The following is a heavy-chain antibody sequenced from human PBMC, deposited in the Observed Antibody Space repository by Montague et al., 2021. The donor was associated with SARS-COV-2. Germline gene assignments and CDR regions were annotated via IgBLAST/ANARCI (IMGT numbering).Heavy chain of an antibody. Sequence: PALVKPTQTLTLTCTLSGFSLTTRGSCVNWIRQPPGKALEWLAHIEWDDNEYYSMSLKTRLTISKDTSKNQVDLTMTNMDSVDTATYYFARIKDCSASVSSAEGYHEHWGRGTLVTVSS. J-gene: IGHJ4*02. CDR1: GFSLTTRGSC. D-gene: IGHD2-8*02. CDR3: ARIKDCSASVSSAEGYHEH. V-gene: IGHV2-70*01. CDR2: IEWDDNE.